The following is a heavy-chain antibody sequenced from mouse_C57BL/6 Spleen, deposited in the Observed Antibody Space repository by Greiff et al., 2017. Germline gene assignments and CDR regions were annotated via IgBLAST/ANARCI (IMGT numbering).Heavy chain of an antibody. D-gene: IGHD2-5*01. V-gene: IGHV2-5*01. CDR1: GFSLTSYG. Sequence: QVQLQQSGPGLVQPSQSLSITCTVSGFSLTSYGVHWVRQSPGKGLEWLGVIWRGGSTDYNAAFMSRLSITKDNSKSQVFFKMNSLQADDTAIYYCAKNKNSNYDYYAMDYWGQGTSVTVSS. J-gene: IGHJ4*01. CDR3: AKNKNSNYDYYAMDY. CDR2: IWRGGST.